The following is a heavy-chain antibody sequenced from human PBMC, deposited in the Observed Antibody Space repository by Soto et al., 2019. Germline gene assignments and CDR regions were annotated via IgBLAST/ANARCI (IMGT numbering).Heavy chain of an antibody. CDR3: ARDSRAYYYMDV. Sequence: EVQLVQSGGGVVQPGGSLRLSCAASGFSVNNNYMSWVRQAPGKGLEWVSVIYSCGSTYYADSVKGRCTISRDNYKNTLYLQMNSLRAEDKAVYYCARDSRAYYYMDVWGKGTTVTVSS. J-gene: IGHJ6*03. CDR2: IYSCGST. V-gene: IGHV3-66*01. D-gene: IGHD2-2*01. CDR1: GFSVNNNY.